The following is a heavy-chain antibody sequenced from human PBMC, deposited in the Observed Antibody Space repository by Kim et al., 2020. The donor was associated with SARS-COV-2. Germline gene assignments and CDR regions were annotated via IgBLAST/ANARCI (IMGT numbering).Heavy chain of an antibody. CDR2: ISWNSGSI. J-gene: IGHJ4*02. CDR1: GFTFDDYA. V-gene: IGHV3-9*01. CDR3: AKDTSPTRGYSYGGGFDY. D-gene: IGHD5-18*01. Sequence: GGSLRLSCAASGFTFDDYAMHWVRQAPGKGLEWVSGISWNSGSIGYADSVKGRFTISRDNAKNSLYLQMNSLRAEDTALYYCAKDTSPTRGYSYGGGFDYWGQGTLVTVSS.